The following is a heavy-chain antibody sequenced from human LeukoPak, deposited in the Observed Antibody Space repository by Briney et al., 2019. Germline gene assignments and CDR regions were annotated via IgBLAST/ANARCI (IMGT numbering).Heavy chain of an antibody. V-gene: IGHV1-2*06. CDR2: INPNSGGT. J-gene: IGHJ4*02. CDR3: ARARRLDYSTPLTG. CDR1: GYTFTGYY. D-gene: IGHD2-15*01. Sequence: ASVKVSCKASGYTFTGYYMHWVRQAPGQGLEWMGRINPNSGGTNYAQKFQGRVTMTRDTSISTAYMELSRLRSDGTAVYYCARARRLDYSTPLTGWGQGTLVTVSS.